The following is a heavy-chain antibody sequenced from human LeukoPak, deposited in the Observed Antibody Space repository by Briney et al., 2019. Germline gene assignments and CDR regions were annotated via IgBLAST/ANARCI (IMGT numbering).Heavy chain of an antibody. J-gene: IGHJ4*02. Sequence: GGSLRLSCAASGFTFSDNYMTWVRQAPGKGLEWVSYISGSGSTIYYADSVKGRFTISRDNAKNSLYLQMNSLRAEDTAVYYCARGGAGAFGELSGDRFDYWGQGTLVTVSS. CDR3: ARGGAGAFGELSGDRFDY. V-gene: IGHV3-11*04. D-gene: IGHD3-10*01. CDR1: GFTFSDNY. CDR2: ISGSGSTI.